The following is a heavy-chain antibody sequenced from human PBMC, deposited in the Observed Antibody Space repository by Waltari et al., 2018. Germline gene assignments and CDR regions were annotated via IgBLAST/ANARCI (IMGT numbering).Heavy chain of an antibody. Sequence: QVQLQESGPGLVKPSETLSLTCTVSGGSISGYYWNWIRQPAGKGLEWIGRVYTSGSTNYIPSLKSRVTMSVDTSKNQFSLKLSSVTAADTAVYFCAREIDRGPGRWFDPWGQGTLVTVSS. D-gene: IGHD1-26*01. CDR1: GGSISGYY. CDR3: AREIDRGPGRWFDP. J-gene: IGHJ5*02. V-gene: IGHV4-4*07. CDR2: VYTSGST.